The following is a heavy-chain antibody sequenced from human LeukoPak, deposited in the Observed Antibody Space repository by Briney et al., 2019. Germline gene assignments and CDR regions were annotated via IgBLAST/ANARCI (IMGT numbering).Heavy chain of an antibody. Sequence: ASVKVSCKASGYTFTSYYMHWVRQAPGQGLEWMGIINPSGGSTSYAQKFQGRVTMTRDMSTSTVYMELSSLRSEDTAVYYCARDKASWDWLFGYYYMDVWGKGTTVTVSS. J-gene: IGHJ6*03. CDR3: ARDKASWDWLFGYYYMDV. CDR2: INPSGGST. D-gene: IGHD3/OR15-3a*01. V-gene: IGHV1-46*01. CDR1: GYTFTSYY.